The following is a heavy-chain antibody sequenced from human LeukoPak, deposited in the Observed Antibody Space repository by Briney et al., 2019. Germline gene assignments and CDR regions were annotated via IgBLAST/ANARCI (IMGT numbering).Heavy chain of an antibody. D-gene: IGHD6-19*01. CDR2: INPNSGGT. Sequence: ASVKVSFKASGYTFTGYYMHWVRQAPGQGLEWMGWINPNSGGTNYAQKFQGRVTMTRDTSISTAYMEPSRLRSDDAAVYYCAREWRSGGWYALYLDYWGQGTLVTVSS. CDR1: GYTFTGYY. J-gene: IGHJ4*02. V-gene: IGHV1-2*02. CDR3: AREWRSGGWYALYLDY.